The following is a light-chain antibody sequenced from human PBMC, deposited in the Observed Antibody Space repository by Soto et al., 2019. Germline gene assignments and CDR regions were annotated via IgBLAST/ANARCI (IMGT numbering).Light chain of an antibody. Sequence: QSVLTQPASVSGSPGQSITISCTGTSGDVGAYNFVSWYQQYPGKAPKLMIYEVSHRPSGVSIRFSGSKSGNTASLTISGLQAEDEADYYCSSYTSSSSYVFGTGTKVTVL. CDR1: SGDVGAYNF. CDR2: EVS. V-gene: IGLV2-14*01. CDR3: SSYTSSSSYV. J-gene: IGLJ1*01.